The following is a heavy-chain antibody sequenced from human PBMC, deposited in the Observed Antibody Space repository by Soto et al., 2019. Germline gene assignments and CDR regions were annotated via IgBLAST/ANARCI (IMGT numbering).Heavy chain of an antibody. V-gene: IGHV3-15*01. CDR2: IKSKTDGGTT. Sequence: PGGSLRLSCAASGFTFSNALMSWVRQAPGKGLEWVGRIKSKTDGGTTDYAAPVKGRFTISRDDSKNTLYLQMNSLKTEDTAVYYCTSSSRWYVGWFDHWGQGTMMTV. CDR1: GFTFSNAL. D-gene: IGHD6-13*01. J-gene: IGHJ5*02. CDR3: TSSSRWYVGWFDH.